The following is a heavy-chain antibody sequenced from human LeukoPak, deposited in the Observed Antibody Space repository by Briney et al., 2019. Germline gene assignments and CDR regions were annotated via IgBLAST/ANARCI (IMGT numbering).Heavy chain of an antibody. CDR2: IRYDGSNK. CDR3: ATSRGSWPDYFDY. J-gene: IGHJ4*02. CDR1: GFTFSSYG. Sequence: GSLRLSCAASGFTFSSYGMHWVRQAPGKGLEWVAFIRYDGSNKYYADSVKGRFTISRDNAKNSLYLQMNSLRAEDTAVYYCATSRGSWPDYFDYWGQGTLVTVS. D-gene: IGHD6-13*01. V-gene: IGHV3-30*02.